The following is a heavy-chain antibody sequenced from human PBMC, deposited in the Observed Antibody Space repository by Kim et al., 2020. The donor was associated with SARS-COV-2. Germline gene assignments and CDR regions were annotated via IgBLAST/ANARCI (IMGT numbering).Heavy chain of an antibody. J-gene: IGHJ6*02. CDR1: GFTVSSNY. Sequence: GGSLRLSCAASGFTVSSNYMSWVRQAPGKGLEWVSVIYSGGSTYYADSVKGRFTISSDNSKNTLYLQMNSLRAEDTAVYYCARDRGYYGSGSYYTGGYYYYGMDVWGQGTTVTVSS. V-gene: IGHV3-53*01. CDR2: IYSGGST. CDR3: ARDRGYYGSGSYYTGGYYYYGMDV. D-gene: IGHD3-10*01.